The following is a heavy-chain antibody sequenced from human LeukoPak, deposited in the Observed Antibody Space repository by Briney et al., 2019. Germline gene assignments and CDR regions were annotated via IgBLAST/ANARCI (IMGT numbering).Heavy chain of an antibody. V-gene: IGHV3-7*01. CDR1: GFTLGGYW. Sequence: GGSLRLSCAASGFTLGGYWMSWVRQAPGKGLEWVATLKNHGREKFYVDSVKGRFTISRDNVKNSLSLQMDSLSAEDTAVYYCTTDDSTFWGQGTLVTVSS. D-gene: IGHD3-22*01. CDR3: TTDDSTF. CDR2: LKNHGREK. J-gene: IGHJ4*02.